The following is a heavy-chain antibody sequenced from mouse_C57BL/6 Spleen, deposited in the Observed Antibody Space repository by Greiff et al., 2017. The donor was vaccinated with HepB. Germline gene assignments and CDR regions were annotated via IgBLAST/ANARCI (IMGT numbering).Heavy chain of an antibody. Sequence: EVHLVESGGGLVKPGGSLKLSCAASGFTFSSYAMSWVRQTPEKRLEWVATISDGGSYTYYPDNVKGRFTISRDNAKNNLYLQMSHLKSEDTAMYYCARGSGYFDYWGKGTTLTVSS. CDR1: GFTFSSYA. CDR2: ISDGGSYT. J-gene: IGHJ2*01. CDR3: ARGSGYFDY. V-gene: IGHV5-4*01.